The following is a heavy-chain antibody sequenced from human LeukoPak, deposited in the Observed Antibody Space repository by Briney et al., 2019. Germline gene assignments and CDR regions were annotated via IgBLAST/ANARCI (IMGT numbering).Heavy chain of an antibody. D-gene: IGHD6-13*01. V-gene: IGHV3-30*03. J-gene: IGHJ4*01. CDR2: ISYDGSNK. Sequence: GGSLRLSCAASGFIFSSYGMHWVRQAPGKGLEWVAVISYDGSNKYYADSVKGRFTISRDNSKNTLSLQMNGLRAEDTGVYYCASYLDSSSWYYFHYW. CDR3: ASYLDSSSWYYFHY. CDR1: GFIFSSYG.